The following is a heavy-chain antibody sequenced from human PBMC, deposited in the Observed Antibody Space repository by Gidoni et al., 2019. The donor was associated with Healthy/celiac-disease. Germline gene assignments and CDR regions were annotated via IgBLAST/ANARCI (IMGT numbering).Heavy chain of an antibody. CDR2: ISGSGGST. CDR3: AKDSTYYYGSGSPY. CDR1: GFSSSRYA. D-gene: IGHD3-10*01. Sequence: EVQLLESGGGLVQPGGSRRLSCAPSGFSSSRYAMSWVRQAPGKGLEWVSAISGSGGSTYYAYSVKGRFTISRDNSKNTLYLQMNSLRAEDTAVYYCAKDSTYYYGSGSPYWGQGTLVTVSS. V-gene: IGHV3-23*01. J-gene: IGHJ4*02.